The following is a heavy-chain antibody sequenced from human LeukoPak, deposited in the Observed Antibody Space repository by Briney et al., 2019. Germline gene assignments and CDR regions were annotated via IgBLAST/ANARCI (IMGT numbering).Heavy chain of an antibody. V-gene: IGHV4-59*02. D-gene: IGHD1-14*01. CDR2: IYYSGST. CDR3: ARSLSVTGSWVDY. CDR1: GDSVSSYY. J-gene: IGHJ4*02. Sequence: SETLSLTCTVSGDSVSSYYWSWIRQAPGKGLEWIGYIYYSGSTNYNPSLKSRATISRDTSKSQFSLKLSSVTAADTAVYYCARSLSVTGSWVDYWGQGTLVTVSS.